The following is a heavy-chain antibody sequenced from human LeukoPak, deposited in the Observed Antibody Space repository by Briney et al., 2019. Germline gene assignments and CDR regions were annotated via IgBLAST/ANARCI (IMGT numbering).Heavy chain of an antibody. CDR1: GFTFSNFW. Sequence: GGSLRLSCAASGFTFSNFWMHWVRQAPGKGLVWVALIYGDGSFTRYADSVKGRFTISRDNAKNTVYLQMNSLRVEDTAVYYCARGGRLLPFDYWGQGTLVTVSS. CDR2: IYGDGSFT. CDR3: ARGGRLLPFDY. J-gene: IGHJ4*02. D-gene: IGHD3-22*01. V-gene: IGHV3-74*01.